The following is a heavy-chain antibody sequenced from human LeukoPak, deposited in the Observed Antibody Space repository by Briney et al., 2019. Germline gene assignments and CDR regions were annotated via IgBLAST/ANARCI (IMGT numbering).Heavy chain of an antibody. D-gene: IGHD6-19*01. J-gene: IGHJ4*02. CDR1: GYVFSDSA. Sequence: ASVKVSCKTSGYVFSDSAMHWVRQAPGRRLEWMGWINAGNGYTRYSQKFQGRVTITADESTSTAYMELSSLRSEDTAVYYCARASGMGVIRAPCAYWGQGTLVTVSS. CDR3: ARASGMGVIRAPCAY. V-gene: IGHV1-3*01. CDR2: INAGNGYT.